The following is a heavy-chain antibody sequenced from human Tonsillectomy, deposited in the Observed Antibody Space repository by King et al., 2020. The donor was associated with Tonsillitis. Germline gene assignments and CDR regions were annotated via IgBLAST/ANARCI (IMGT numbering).Heavy chain of an antibody. D-gene: IGHD3-22*01. J-gene: IGHJ5*02. CDR1: GFSLSNARLG. Sequence: TLQESGPVLVKPTETLTLTCTVSGFSLSNARLGVSWIRQPPGKALEWLAHIFSNDEKSSSTSLKSRLTISKDTSKSQVVLTMTNMDPVDTATYYCARIAKPSFYYDSSAYYGWFDPWGQGTLVTVSS. CDR3: ARIAKPSFYYDSSAYYGWFDP. CDR2: IFSNDEK. V-gene: IGHV2-26*01.